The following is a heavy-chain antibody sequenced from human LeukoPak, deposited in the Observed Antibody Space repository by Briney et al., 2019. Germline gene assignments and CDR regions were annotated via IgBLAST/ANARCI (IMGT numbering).Heavy chain of an antibody. Sequence: PSETLSLTCTVSGGSISSGSYYWSWIRQPAGRGLEWIGRIYSSGSTNYNPSLKSRVTISVDTSKNQFSLKLSSVTAADTAVYYCASLAVAGPGNWGQGTLVTVSS. CDR1: GGSISSGSYY. CDR2: IYSSGST. V-gene: IGHV4-61*02. J-gene: IGHJ4*02. CDR3: ASLAVAGPGN. D-gene: IGHD6-19*01.